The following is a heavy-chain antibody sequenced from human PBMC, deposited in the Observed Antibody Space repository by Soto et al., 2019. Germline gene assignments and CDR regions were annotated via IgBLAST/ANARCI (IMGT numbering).Heavy chain of an antibody. D-gene: IGHD5-12*01. Sequence: QVQLVESGGGVVQPGRSLRLSCAASGFTFSSYGMHWVRQAPGKGLEWVAVISHDGSNKYYADSVKGRFTISRDNSKNTLYLQMNSLRAEDTAVYYCAKEYLEWLRRNNWFDPWGQGTLVTVSS. V-gene: IGHV3-30*18. CDR3: AKEYLEWLRRNNWFDP. J-gene: IGHJ5*02. CDR1: GFTFSSYG. CDR2: ISHDGSNK.